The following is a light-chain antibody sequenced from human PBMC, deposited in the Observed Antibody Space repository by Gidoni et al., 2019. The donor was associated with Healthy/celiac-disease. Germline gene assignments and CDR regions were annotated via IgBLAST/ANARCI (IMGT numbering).Light chain of an antibody. CDR1: KSGDKY. Sequence: SYALTQPPSVSVSPGQTASITCSGDKSGDKYACWYQQKPGQSPVLVIYQDSKRPSGIPERFSGSNSGNTATLTISGTQAMDEADYYCQAWDSSTAVVFGGGTKLTVL. CDR2: QDS. CDR3: QAWDSSTAVV. V-gene: IGLV3-1*01. J-gene: IGLJ2*01.